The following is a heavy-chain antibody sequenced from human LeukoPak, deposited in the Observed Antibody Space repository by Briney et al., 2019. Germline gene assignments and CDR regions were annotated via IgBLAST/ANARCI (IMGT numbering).Heavy chain of an antibody. CDR3: TGSFGELSFFAH. J-gene: IGHJ4*02. CDR2: ISSSSSYI. Sequence: GGSLRLSCAASGFTFSSYSMNWVRQAPGKGLEWVSSISSSSSYIYYADLVKGRFTISRDNAKNSLYLQMNSLKTEDTAVYYCTGSFGELSFFAHWGQGTLVTVSS. CDR1: GFTFSSYS. V-gene: IGHV3-21*03. D-gene: IGHD3-10*01.